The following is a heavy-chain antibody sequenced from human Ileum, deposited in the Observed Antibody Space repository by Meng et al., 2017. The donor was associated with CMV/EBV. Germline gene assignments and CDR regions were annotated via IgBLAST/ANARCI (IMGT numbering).Heavy chain of an antibody. CDR1: GFTFSSFA. D-gene: IGHD3-16*01. V-gene: IGHV3-23*01. Sequence: GGSLRLSCAASGFTFSSFAMSWVRQAPGKGLEWVSNIDTGSRTYYASSVKGRFTISRDNSKNTLFLHMNSLRADDTALYFCAREEYAYSLGAFDIWGQGTVVTVSS. J-gene: IGHJ3*02. CDR2: IDTGSRT. CDR3: AREEYAYSLGAFDI.